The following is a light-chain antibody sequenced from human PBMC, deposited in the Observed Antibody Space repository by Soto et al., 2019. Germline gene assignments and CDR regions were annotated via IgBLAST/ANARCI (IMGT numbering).Light chain of an antibody. CDR2: DNN. V-gene: IGLV1-51*01. CDR3: STWDVSLRAGV. Sequence: QSVLTQPPSVSAAPGQKVTISCSGSTSNIGSSLVSWYQQFPGTAPKLLIYDNNKRPSGIPDRFSGSKSGTSATLGITGLQTGDEADYYCSTWDVSLRAGVFGGRTKLTVL. J-gene: IGLJ2*01. CDR1: TSNIGSSL.